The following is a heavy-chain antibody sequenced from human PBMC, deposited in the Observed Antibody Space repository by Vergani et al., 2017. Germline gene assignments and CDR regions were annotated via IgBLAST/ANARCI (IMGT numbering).Heavy chain of an antibody. Sequence: QVQLVASGGGLVRPGGSLRLSCAASGFIFSDYYMTWIRQTPGKGLEWLAHISDGGETKMYAESLKGRFTVSRDNTKNLLILQMKTLKVDDTATYYCGRKQSPASLMDKPIDIWGQGTLVTVPS. V-gene: IGHV3-11*01. D-gene: IGHD1/OR15-1a*01. CDR3: GRKQSPASLMDKPIDI. CDR1: GFIFSDYY. J-gene: IGHJ5*02. CDR2: ISDGGETK.